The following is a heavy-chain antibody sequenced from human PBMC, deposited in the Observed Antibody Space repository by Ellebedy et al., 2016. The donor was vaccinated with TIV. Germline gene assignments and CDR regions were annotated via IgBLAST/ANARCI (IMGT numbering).Heavy chain of an antibody. CDR2: INKDGSEK. Sequence: GESLKISCAGSGFTFSFYWMSWVPQAPGKGPEWVANINKDGSEKFYVDSVKGRFTISRDNAKNSLSLQINCLRAEDTAVYYGASPPGVVALWGQGTLVTVSS. D-gene: IGHD3-10*01. CDR3: ASPPGVVAL. V-gene: IGHV3-7*03. J-gene: IGHJ4*02. CDR1: GFTFSFYW.